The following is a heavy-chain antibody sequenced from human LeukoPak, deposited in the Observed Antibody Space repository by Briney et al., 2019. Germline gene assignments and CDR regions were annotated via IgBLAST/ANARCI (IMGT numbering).Heavy chain of an antibody. CDR3: AKDQYYDFWSGFYY. CDR1: GFTFSSYA. CDR2: ISGSGGST. V-gene: IGHV3-23*01. J-gene: IGHJ4*02. Sequence: GGSLRLSCAASGFTFSSYAMSWVRQAQGKGLEWVSAISGSGGSTYYADSVKGRFTISRDNSKNTLYLQMNSLRAEDTAVYYCAKDQYYDFWSGFYYWGQGTLVTVSS. D-gene: IGHD3-3*01.